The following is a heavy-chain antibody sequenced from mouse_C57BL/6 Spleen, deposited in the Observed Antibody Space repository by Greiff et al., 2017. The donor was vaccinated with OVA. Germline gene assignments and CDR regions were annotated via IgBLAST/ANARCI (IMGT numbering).Heavy chain of an antibody. J-gene: IGHJ4*01. CDR1: GYTFTGYW. CDR2: ILPGSGST. V-gene: IGHV1-9*01. D-gene: IGHD1-1*01. CDR3: ARRGITTVVAGGAMDY. Sequence: QVQLQQSGAELMKPGASVKLSCKATGYTFTGYWIEWVKQRPGHGLEWIGEILPGSGSTNYNEKFKGKATFTADTSSNTAYMQLISLTTEDSAIYYGARRGITTVVAGGAMDYWGQGTSVTVSS.